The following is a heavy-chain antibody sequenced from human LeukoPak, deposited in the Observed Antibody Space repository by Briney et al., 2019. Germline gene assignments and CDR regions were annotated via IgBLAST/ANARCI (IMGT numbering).Heavy chain of an antibody. CDR1: GGSISSYY. CDR2: IYCSGST. CDR3: ARGWARNFDY. Sequence: SETLSLTCTVSGGSISSYYWSWIRQPPGKGLEWIGYIYCSGSTNYNPSLKSRVTISVDTSKNQFSLKLSSVTAADTAVYYCARGWARNFDYWGQGTLVTVSS. D-gene: IGHD1-26*01. J-gene: IGHJ4*02. V-gene: IGHV4-59*01.